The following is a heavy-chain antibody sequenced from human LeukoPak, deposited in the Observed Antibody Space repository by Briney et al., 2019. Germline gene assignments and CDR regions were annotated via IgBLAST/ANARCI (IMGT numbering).Heavy chain of an antibody. Sequence: SVKVSCKASGGTFSSYAISWVRQAPGQGLEWMGGIIPIFGTANYAQNFQGRVTITADKSTSTAYMELSSLRSEDTAVYYCARGGRRVGGVIIGFDYWGQGTLVTVSS. CDR2: IIPIFGTA. J-gene: IGHJ4*02. CDR1: GGTFSSYA. V-gene: IGHV1-69*06. D-gene: IGHD3-10*01. CDR3: ARGGRRVGGVIIGFDY.